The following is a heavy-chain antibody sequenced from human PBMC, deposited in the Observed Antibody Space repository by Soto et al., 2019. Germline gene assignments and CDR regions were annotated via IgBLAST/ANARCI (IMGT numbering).Heavy chain of an antibody. CDR3: ARVFYSVDGTGGLEY. Sequence: EVQLVESGGGLVQPGGSLRLSCAASGFTFSSYSMNWVRQAPGKGLEWVSYISSSSSTIYYADSVTGRFTISRDNAKNSLSLQINSLRDEATAVYYCARVFYSVDGTGGLEYWGQGTLVTVSS. CDR1: GFTFSSYS. CDR2: ISSSSSTI. V-gene: IGHV3-48*02. D-gene: IGHD6-19*01. J-gene: IGHJ4*02.